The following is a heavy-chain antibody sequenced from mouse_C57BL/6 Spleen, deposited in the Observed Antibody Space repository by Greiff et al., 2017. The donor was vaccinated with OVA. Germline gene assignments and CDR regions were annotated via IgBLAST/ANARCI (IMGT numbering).Heavy chain of an antibody. V-gene: IGHV1-4*01. D-gene: IGHD1-1*01. Sequence: QVQLKQSGAELARPGASVKMSCKASGYTFTSYTMHWVKQRPGQGLEWIGYINPSSGYTKYNQKFKDKATLTADKSSSTAYMQLSSLTSEDSAVYYCAREGATVEFAYWGQGTLVTVSA. CDR3: AREGATVEFAY. CDR1: GYTFTSYT. CDR2: INPSSGYT. J-gene: IGHJ3*01.